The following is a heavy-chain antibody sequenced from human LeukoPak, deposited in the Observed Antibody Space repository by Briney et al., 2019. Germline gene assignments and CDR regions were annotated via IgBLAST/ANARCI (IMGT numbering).Heavy chain of an antibody. CDR3: AIMHGYYDGSGYWVQ. V-gene: IGHV3-23*01. D-gene: IGHD3-22*01. J-gene: IGHJ1*01. CDR1: GFTFSSYW. CDR2: ITPNADRT. Sequence: GGSLRLSCAASGFTFSSYWMMWLRQAPGKGLEWVSFITPNADRTSYADSVEGRFTISRDNPRNTLYMQMNSLRDEDTALYYCAIMHGYYDGSGYWVQWGQGTLVTVSS.